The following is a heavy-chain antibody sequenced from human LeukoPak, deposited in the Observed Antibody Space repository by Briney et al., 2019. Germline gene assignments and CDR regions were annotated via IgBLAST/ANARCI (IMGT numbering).Heavy chain of an antibody. Sequence: ASVKVSCKASGYTFTSYGISWVRQAPGQGLEWMGWISAYNGNTNYAQKLQGRVTMTTDTSTSTAYMELRSLRSDDTAAYYCARNSSGYLIYNWFDPWGQGTPVTVSS. D-gene: IGHD3-22*01. CDR2: ISAYNGNT. V-gene: IGHV1-18*01. J-gene: IGHJ5*02. CDR1: GYTFTSYG. CDR3: ARNSSGYLIYNWFDP.